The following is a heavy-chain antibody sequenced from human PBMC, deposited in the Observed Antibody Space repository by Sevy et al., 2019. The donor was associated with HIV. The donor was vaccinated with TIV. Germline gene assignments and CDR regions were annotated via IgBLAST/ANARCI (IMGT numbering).Heavy chain of an antibody. V-gene: IGHV3-48*02. CDR1: GFTFSSYS. Sequence: GGSLRLSCAASGFTFSSYSMNWVRQAPGKGLEWVSYIISSSSTIYYADSVKGRFTISRDNAKNSLYLQMNSLRDEDTAVYYCARDRASYDTLNWFDPWGQGTLVTVSS. J-gene: IGHJ5*02. D-gene: IGHD3-22*01. CDR3: ARDRASYDTLNWFDP. CDR2: IISSSSTI.